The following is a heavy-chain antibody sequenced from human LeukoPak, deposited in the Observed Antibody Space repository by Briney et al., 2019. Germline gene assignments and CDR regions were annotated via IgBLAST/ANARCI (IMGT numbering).Heavy chain of an antibody. J-gene: IGHJ4*02. CDR3: ASGGTMVREVIFY. V-gene: IGHV3-74*01. D-gene: IGHD3-10*01. CDR1: GFTFSSYW. CDR2: INSDGSST. Sequence: QPGGSLRLSCAASGFTFSSYWMHWVRQAPGKGLVWVSRINSDGSSTSYADSVKGRFTISRDNAKNTLYLQMNSLRAEDTAVYYCASGGTMVREVIFYWGQGTLVTVSS.